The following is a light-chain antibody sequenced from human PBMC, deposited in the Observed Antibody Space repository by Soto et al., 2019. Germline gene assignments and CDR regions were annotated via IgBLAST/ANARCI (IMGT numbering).Light chain of an antibody. CDR3: NSYTSSNTYV. CDR2: DVS. J-gene: IGLJ1*01. CDR1: SSDVGGYNY. V-gene: IGLV2-14*01. Sequence: QSALTQPASVSGSPGRSITISRTGSSSDVGGYNYVSWYQQHPGKAPKLMIYDVSNRPSGISDRFSGSKSGNTASLTISGLQAEDEADYYCNSYTSSNTYVFGTGTKVTVL.